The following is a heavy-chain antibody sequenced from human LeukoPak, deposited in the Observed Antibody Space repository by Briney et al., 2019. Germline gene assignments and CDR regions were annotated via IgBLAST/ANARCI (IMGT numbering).Heavy chain of an antibody. Sequence: PGGPLRLSCAASGFTFSSYGMSWVRQAPGKGLEWVSAISGSGGSTHYADSVKGRFTISRDNSKNTLYLQLNSLRAEDTAVYYCAKGGIAVAGTSYYYYMDVWGKGTTVTISS. J-gene: IGHJ6*03. V-gene: IGHV3-23*01. D-gene: IGHD6-19*01. CDR1: GFTFSSYG. CDR2: ISGSGGST. CDR3: AKGGIAVAGTSYYYYMDV.